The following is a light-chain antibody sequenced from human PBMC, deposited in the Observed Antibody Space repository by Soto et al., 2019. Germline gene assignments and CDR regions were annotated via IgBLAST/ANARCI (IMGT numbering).Light chain of an antibody. V-gene: IGKV1-6*01. CDR1: QDIRTE. CDR3: LQDFKYPRT. CDR2: ASS. J-gene: IGKJ1*01. Sequence: IQMTQSPSSLSASVGDRVTITCRASQDIRTELGWYQQRPGEAPKLLIYASSNLQSGVPSRFSGSGSGTDFTLTINSLQPEDFATYYCLQDFKYPRTFGQGTRWIS.